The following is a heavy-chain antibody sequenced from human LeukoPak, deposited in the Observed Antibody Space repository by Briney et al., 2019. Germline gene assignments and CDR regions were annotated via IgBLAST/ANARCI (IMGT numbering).Heavy chain of an antibody. V-gene: IGHV3-13*01. J-gene: IGHJ2*01. CDR3: ARVRKYSGYYSWYFDL. CDR2: IGSAGDT. D-gene: IGHD5-12*01. CDR1: GFTFSSYD. Sequence: GGSLRLSCATCGFTFSSYDMHWVRQATGKGLEWVSPIGSAGDTYYPGSVKGRFTISRENAKNSLYLQMNSLRAGDTAVYYCARVRKYSGYYSWYFDLWGRGTLVTVSS.